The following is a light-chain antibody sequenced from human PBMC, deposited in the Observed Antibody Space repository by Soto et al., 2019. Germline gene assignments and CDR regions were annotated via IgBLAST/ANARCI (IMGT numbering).Light chain of an antibody. Sequence: QSALTQPASVSGSPGQSITIPCTGTISDVGGYNLVSWYQHHPGKAPKLMIYDVTRRPSGVPDRFSGSKSGNTASLTISGLQAEDEADYFCCSYAGSYTLVFGGGTKLTVL. CDR1: ISDVGGYNL. J-gene: IGLJ2*01. CDR2: DVT. V-gene: IGLV2-11*01. CDR3: CSYAGSYTLV.